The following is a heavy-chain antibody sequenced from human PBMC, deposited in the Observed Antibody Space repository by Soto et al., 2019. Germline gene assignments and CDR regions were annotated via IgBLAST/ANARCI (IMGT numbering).Heavy chain of an antibody. D-gene: IGHD2-15*01. J-gene: IGHJ5*02. Sequence: GGSLRLSCAASGFTFNSFTMNWVRQAPGEGLDWVSSISSGTTHISYEDSMKGRDTISRDNAKSPRYLQMNSVRVEDTGVYDCARSGSSWKYNWFALWAQGTLVTVS. CDR3: ARSGSSWKYNWFAL. CDR2: ISSGTTHI. CDR1: GFTFNSFT. V-gene: IGHV3-21*01.